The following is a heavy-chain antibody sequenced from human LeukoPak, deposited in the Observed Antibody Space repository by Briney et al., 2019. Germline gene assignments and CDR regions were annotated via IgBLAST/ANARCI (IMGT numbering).Heavy chain of an antibody. CDR2: IIPILGIA. Sequence: PWASVTVSCKASGYTFTSCGISWVREAPGQGLEWMGRIIPILGIANYAQKFQGRVTITADKSTSTAYMELSSLRSEDTAVYYCARFSNWFDPWGQGTLVTVSS. CDR1: GYTFTSCG. V-gene: IGHV1-69*04. J-gene: IGHJ5*02. CDR3: ARFSNWFDP.